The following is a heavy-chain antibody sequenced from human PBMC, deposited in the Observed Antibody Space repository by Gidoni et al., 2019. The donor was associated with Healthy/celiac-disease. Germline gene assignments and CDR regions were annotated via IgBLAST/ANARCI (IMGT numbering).Heavy chain of an antibody. V-gene: IGHV1-46*01. J-gene: IGHJ4*02. CDR3: ASSPTSSSWGPPLEY. D-gene: IGHD6-13*01. Sequence: VRQAPGQGLEWMGIINPSGGSTSYAQKFQGRVTMTRDTSTSTVYMELSSLRSEDTAVYYCASSPTSSSWGPPLEYWGQGTLVTVSS. CDR2: INPSGGST.